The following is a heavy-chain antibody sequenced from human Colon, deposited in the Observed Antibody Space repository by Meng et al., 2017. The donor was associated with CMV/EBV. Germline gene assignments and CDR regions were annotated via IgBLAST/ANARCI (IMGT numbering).Heavy chain of an antibody. D-gene: IGHD5-12*01. CDR3: ANLPVTSGFLRADDY. V-gene: IGHV3-48*03. CDR1: GVNLSDYQ. CDR2: ISKSGGTT. J-gene: IGHJ4*02. Sequence: GGSLRLSCVASGVNLSDYQMNWVRQAPGKGLEWLSYISKSGGTTYYADSVKGRFTISRDNTKNSPYLQMNNLRVDDSGVYYCANLPVTSGFLRADDYWGQGTLVTVSS.